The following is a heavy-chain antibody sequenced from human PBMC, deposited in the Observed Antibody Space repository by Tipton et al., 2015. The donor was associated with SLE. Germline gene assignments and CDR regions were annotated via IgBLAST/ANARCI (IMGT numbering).Heavy chain of an antibody. CDR1: GGSISSSSYY. V-gene: IGHV4-61*02. J-gene: IGHJ4*02. CDR3: ARGGNGMVATRGFDY. D-gene: IGHD5-12*01. Sequence: LRLSCTVSGGSISSSSYYWSWIRQPAGKGLEWIGRIYTSGSTYYNPSLKSRVTISVDTSKNQFSLKLSSVTAADTAVYYCARGGNGMVATRGFDYWGQGTLVTVSS. CDR2: IYTSGST.